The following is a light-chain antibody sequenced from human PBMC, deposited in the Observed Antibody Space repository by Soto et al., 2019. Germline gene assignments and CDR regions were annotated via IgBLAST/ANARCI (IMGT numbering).Light chain of an antibody. CDR1: QSVSGN. Sequence: EIGMTQSPATLSVSPGERATLSCRASQSVSGNLAWYQQKPGQAPRLLIFDASTRATGIPGRFSGSGSGTEFTLTISSLLSEDFALYYCQQYNLCPLTFGGGTRVEIK. V-gene: IGKV3-15*01. CDR3: QQYNLCPLT. J-gene: IGKJ4*01. CDR2: DAS.